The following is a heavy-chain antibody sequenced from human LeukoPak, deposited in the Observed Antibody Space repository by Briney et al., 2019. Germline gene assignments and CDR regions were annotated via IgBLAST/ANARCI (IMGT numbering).Heavy chain of an antibody. CDR1: GGSISSYY. D-gene: IGHD2-15*01. CDR3: ARIVVVAATGNWFDP. V-gene: IGHV4-59*01. J-gene: IGHJ5*02. Sequence: SETLSLTCTVSGGSISSYYWSWLRQPPGKGLKWIGYIYYSGSTNYNHSLKSRVTISVDTSKNQFSLKLSSVTSADTAVYYCARIVVVAATGNWFDPWGQGTLVTVSS. CDR2: IYYSGST.